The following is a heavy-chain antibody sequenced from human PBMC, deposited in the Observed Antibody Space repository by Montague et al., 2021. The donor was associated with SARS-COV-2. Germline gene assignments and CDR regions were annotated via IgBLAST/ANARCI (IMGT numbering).Heavy chain of an antibody. J-gene: IGHJ4*02. CDR2: TYYRSEWYS. Sequence: CAISGDSGSTNSGTWNWVRLSPSRGLEWLGRTYYRSEWYSDYSVSVKSRISINPDTSKNQFSLQLNSVTPEDTAVYYCARAERGSCGDGNCYQYFFNYWGQGTLVTVSS. CDR1: GDSGSTNSGT. D-gene: IGHD2-15*01. CDR3: ARAERGSCGDGNCYQYFFNY. V-gene: IGHV6-1*01.